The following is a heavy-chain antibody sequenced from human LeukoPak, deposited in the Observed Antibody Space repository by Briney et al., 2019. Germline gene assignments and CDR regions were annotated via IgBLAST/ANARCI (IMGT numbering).Heavy chain of an antibody. CDR1: GYTFNSYG. Sequence: GASVKVSCKASGYTFNSYGISWVRQAPGQGLEWMGWISAYNGNTYYAQKVQGRDTMTTDTSTSTAYMELRSLRSDDTAVYYCARAPDDYDFWSGPFDYWGRGTLVTVSS. CDR3: ARAPDDYDFWSGPFDY. D-gene: IGHD3-3*01. J-gene: IGHJ4*02. CDR2: ISAYNGNT. V-gene: IGHV1-18*01.